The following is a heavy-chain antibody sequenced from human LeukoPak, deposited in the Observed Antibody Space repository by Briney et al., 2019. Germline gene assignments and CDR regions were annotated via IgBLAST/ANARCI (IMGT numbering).Heavy chain of an antibody. Sequence: PGESLKISCKASGYSFSNYWIGWVRQMPGKGLEWMGIINPGDSATNYRPSFQGQVSTSADRSLTTTYLQWTTLTTSDAAMYYCARLGLWTRGAFDIWGQGTMVTVSS. V-gene: IGHV5-51*01. CDR3: ARLGLWTRGAFDI. CDR2: INPGDSAT. CDR1: GYSFSNYW. D-gene: IGHD3/OR15-3a*01. J-gene: IGHJ3*02.